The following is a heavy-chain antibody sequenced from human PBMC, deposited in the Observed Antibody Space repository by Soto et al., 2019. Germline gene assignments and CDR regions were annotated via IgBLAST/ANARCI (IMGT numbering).Heavy chain of an antibody. CDR2: IWYDGSNK. J-gene: IGHJ6*03. V-gene: IGHV3-33*01. D-gene: IGHD6-13*01. CDR1: GFTFSSYG. Sequence: QVQLVESGGGVVQPGRSLRLSCAASGFTFSSYGMHWVRQAPGKGLEWVAVIWYDGSNKYYADSVKGRFTISRDNSKNTLYLHMNSLRAEDTAVYYCARERGSSSWYYYYYYMDVWGKGTTVTVSS. CDR3: ARERGSSSWYYYYYYMDV.